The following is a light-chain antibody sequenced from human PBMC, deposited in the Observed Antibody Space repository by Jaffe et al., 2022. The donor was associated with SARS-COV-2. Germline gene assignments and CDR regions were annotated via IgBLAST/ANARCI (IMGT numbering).Light chain of an antibody. J-gene: IGKJ4*01. CDR2: AAS. Sequence: DIQMTQSPSSVSASVGDSVTITCRASQVITSRLAWYQQKPGKAPKLLIYAASSLQSGVPSRFSGSGSGTDFILTITSLQPEDFATYYCQQANSFPLTFGGGTKVEIK. CDR3: QQANSFPLT. CDR1: QVITSR. V-gene: IGKV1-12*01.